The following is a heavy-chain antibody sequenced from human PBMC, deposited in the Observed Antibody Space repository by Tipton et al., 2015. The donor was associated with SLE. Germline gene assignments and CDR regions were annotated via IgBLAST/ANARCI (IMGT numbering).Heavy chain of an antibody. CDR3: ARDRAAAAVFDI. CDR1: GGSISSHY. CDR2: IYYSGST. J-gene: IGHJ3*02. D-gene: IGHD6-13*01. V-gene: IGHV4-59*11. Sequence: TLSLTCTVSGGSISSHYWSWIRQPPGKGLEWIGYIYYSGSTNYNPSLKSRVTISVDTSKNQFSLKLSSVTDADTAVYYCARDRAAAAVFDIWGQGTMVTVSS.